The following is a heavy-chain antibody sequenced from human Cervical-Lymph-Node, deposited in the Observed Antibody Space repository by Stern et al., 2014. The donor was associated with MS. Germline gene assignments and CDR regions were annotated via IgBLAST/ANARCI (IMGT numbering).Heavy chain of an antibody. CDR1: GFSFSRSA. CDR3: ASAYSSSHYYFDY. CDR2: IWYDGSNP. V-gene: IGHV3-33*01. J-gene: IGHJ4*02. Sequence: MQLVESGGGVVQPGRSLRLSCAASGFSFSRSAMHWVRQAPGKGLEWVALIWYDGSNPYYADSVTGRFTISRDNFKNTLYLQMNSLRAEDTAVYYCASAYSSSHYYFDYWGQGTLVTVSS. D-gene: IGHD6-13*01.